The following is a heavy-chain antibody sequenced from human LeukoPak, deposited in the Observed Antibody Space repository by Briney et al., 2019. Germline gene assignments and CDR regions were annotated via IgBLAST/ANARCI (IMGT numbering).Heavy chain of an antibody. CDR3: ARDRVSPYCSSTSCRYFVRDAFDI. D-gene: IGHD2-2*01. V-gene: IGHV1-18*01. CDR2: ISAYNGNT. CDR1: GYTFTSYG. J-gene: IGHJ3*02. Sequence: ASVKVSCKASGYTFTSYGISWVRQAPGQGLEWMGWISAYNGNTNYAQKLQGRVTMTTDTSTSTAYMELRSLRSDDTAVYYCARDRVSPYCSSTSCRYFVRDAFDIWGQGTMVTVSS.